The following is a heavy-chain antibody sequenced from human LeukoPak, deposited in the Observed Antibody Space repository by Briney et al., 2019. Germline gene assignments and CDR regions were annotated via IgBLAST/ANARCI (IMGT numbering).Heavy chain of an antibody. J-gene: IGHJ6*03. Sequence: SETLSLTCTVSGGSISSYYWSWIRQPPGKGLEWIGYIYYSGSTNYNPSLKSRVTISVDTSKNQFSLKLSSVTAADTAVYYCASLKMVQGVISYYYYYMDVWGKGTTVTASS. V-gene: IGHV4-59*01. CDR3: ASLKMVQGVISYYYYYMDV. D-gene: IGHD3-10*01. CDR1: GGSISSYY. CDR2: IYYSGST.